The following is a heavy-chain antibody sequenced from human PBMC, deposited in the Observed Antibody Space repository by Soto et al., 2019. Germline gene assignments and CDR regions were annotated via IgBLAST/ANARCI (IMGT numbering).Heavy chain of an antibody. CDR2: IYPGDSDT. CDR1: GYSFTSYW. J-gene: IGHJ6*02. Sequence: GESLKISCKGSGYSFTSYWIGWVRQMPGKGLEWMGIIYPGDSDTRYSPSFQGQVTISADKSISTAYLQWSSLKASDTAMYYCARRSSSSVYYYGMDVWGQGTTVTVSS. CDR3: ARRSSSSVYYYGMDV. D-gene: IGHD6-6*01. V-gene: IGHV5-51*01.